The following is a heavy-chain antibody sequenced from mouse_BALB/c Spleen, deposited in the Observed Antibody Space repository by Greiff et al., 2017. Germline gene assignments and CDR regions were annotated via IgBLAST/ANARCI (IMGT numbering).Heavy chain of an antibody. V-gene: IGHV3-2*02. Sequence: EVQLQESGPGLVKPSQSLSLTCTVTGYSITSDYAWNWIRQFPGNKLEWMGYISYSGSTSYNPSLKSRISITRDTSKNQFFLQLNSVTTEDTATYYCARSEVRRGYAMDYWGQGTSVTVSS. J-gene: IGHJ4*01. CDR2: ISYSGST. D-gene: IGHD2-14*01. CDR1: GYSITSDYA. CDR3: ARSEVRRGYAMDY.